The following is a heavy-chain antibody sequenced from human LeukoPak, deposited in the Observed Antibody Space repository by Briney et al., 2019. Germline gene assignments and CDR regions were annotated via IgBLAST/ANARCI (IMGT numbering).Heavy chain of an antibody. CDR3: ASDYSSSSKVSFDY. J-gene: IGHJ4*02. CDR1: GFTFSSYA. Sequence: TGGSLRLSCAASGFTFSSYAMHWVRQAPGKGLEWVAVISYDGSNKYYADSVKGRFTISRDNSKNTLYLQMNSLRAEDTAVYYCASDYSSSSKVSFDYWGQGTLVTVSS. D-gene: IGHD6-6*01. CDR2: ISYDGSNK. V-gene: IGHV3-30*04.